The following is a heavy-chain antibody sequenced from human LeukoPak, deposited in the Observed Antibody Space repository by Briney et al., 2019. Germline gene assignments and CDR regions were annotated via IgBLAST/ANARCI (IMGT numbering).Heavy chain of an antibody. CDR2: ISYDGSNK. Sequence: GGSLRLSCAASGFTSSSYGMHWVRQAPGKGLEWVAVISYDGSNKYYADSVKGRFTISRDNSKNTLYLQMNSLRAEDTAVYYCAKEYCSSTSCSVYFQHWGQGTLVTVSS. CDR1: GFTSSSYG. CDR3: AKEYCSSTSCSVYFQH. J-gene: IGHJ1*01. V-gene: IGHV3-30*18. D-gene: IGHD2-2*01.